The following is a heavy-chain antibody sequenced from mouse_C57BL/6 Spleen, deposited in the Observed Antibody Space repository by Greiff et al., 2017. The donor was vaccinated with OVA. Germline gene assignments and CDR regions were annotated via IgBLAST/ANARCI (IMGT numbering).Heavy chain of an antibody. J-gene: IGHJ2*01. D-gene: IGHD1-1*01. V-gene: IGHV3-1*01. CDR3: ARGDYYGSSNYFDY. CDR1: GYSITSGYD. CDR2: ISYSGST. Sequence: DVQLQESGPGMVKPSQSLSLTCTVTGYSITSGYDWHWIRHFPGNKLEWMGYISYSGSTNYNPSLKSRISITHDTSKNHFFLKLNSVTTEDTATYDCARGDYYGSSNYFDYWGQGTTLTVSS.